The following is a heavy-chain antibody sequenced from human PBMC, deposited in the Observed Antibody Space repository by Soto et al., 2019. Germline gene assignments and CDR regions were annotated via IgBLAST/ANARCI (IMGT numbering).Heavy chain of an antibody. J-gene: IGHJ4*02. CDR1: GGAFSGYY. CDR2: ITHSGST. CDR3: ARGPQRFSDDY. V-gene: IGHV4-34*01. Sequence: PETLSLTCAVYGGAFSGYYWRWIRQPPGKGLEWIGEITHSGSTNYNPSLKSRVTISVDTSKKQFSLNLSSVTAADTAVYYCARGPQRFSDDYWGQGTLVTVSS. D-gene: IGHD3-3*01.